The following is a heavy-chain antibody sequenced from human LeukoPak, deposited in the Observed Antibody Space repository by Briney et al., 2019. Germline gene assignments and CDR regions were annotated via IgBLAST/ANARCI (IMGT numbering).Heavy chain of an antibody. Sequence: SVKVSCKASGGTFSSYAISWVRQAPGQGLEWMGGIIPIFGTPNYAQKFQGRVTITADESTSTAYMELSSLRSEDTAVYYCARGWLAGTTVVTPYNYWGQGTLVTVSS. D-gene: IGHD4-23*01. CDR3: ARGWLAGTTVVTPYNY. CDR2: IIPIFGTP. CDR1: GGTFSSYA. V-gene: IGHV1-69*13. J-gene: IGHJ4*02.